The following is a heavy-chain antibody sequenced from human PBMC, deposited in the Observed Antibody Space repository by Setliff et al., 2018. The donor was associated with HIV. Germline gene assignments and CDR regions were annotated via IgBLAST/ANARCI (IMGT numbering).Heavy chain of an antibody. V-gene: IGHV4-59*11. CDR2: IYSSGST. D-gene: IGHD2-21*01. CDR3: AREIGITKSPYWYFDL. CDR1: GASISSHY. Sequence: SETLSLTCTVSGASISSHYWTWIRQPPGKGLEWIGSIYSSGSTNYNPSLKSRLTISLDTSENQLSLKFNSVTAADAAVYFCAREIGITKSPYWYFDLWGRGTLVTVSS. J-gene: IGHJ2*01.